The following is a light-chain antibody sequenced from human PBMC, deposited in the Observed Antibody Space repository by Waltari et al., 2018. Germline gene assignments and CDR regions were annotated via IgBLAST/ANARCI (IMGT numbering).Light chain of an antibody. J-gene: IGLJ3*02. CDR2: DVS. CDR1: SSDGGGYNY. CDR3: CSYAGSSTFWV. V-gene: IGLV2-23*02. Sequence: QSAMTQPASVSGSPGQSLTISCPGTSSDGGGYNYVPWYQQHPGKAPKLMIYDVSKRPSGVSNRFSGSKSGNTASLTISGLQAEDEADYYCCSYAGSSTFWVFGGGTKLTVL.